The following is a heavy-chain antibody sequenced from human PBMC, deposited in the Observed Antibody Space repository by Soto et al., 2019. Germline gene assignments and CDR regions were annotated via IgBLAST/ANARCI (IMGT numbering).Heavy chain of an antibody. D-gene: IGHD3-10*01. V-gene: IGHV3-33*08. CDR2: IWYDGTNK. Sequence: SLRLSCAASGFTFSAYGMFWVRQAPGKGLEWVAVIWYDGTNKYYADSVKGRFTISRDNSKNMLYLQMNSLRDEDTAVYYCARDRNYYGSGSSAIDYWGQGTLVTVSS. CDR1: GFTFSAYG. J-gene: IGHJ4*02. CDR3: ARDRNYYGSGSSAIDY.